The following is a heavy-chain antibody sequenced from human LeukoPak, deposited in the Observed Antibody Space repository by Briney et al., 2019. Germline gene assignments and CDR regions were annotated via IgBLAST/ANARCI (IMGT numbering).Heavy chain of an antibody. J-gene: IGHJ5*02. D-gene: IGHD3-22*01. CDR2: IYYTGST. Sequence: SETLSLTCTVSGGSISSHYWNWIRQPPGKGLEWIGFIYYTGSTHYNPSLKSRVTISVGTSKSQFSLNLTSVTAADTAVHYCARDRDSSGYLGFDTWGQGTLVTVSS. CDR3: ARDRDSSGYLGFDT. V-gene: IGHV4-59*11. CDR1: GGSISSHY.